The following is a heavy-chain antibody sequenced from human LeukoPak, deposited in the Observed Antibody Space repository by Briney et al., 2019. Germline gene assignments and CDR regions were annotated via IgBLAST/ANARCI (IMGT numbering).Heavy chain of an antibody. CDR2: ISYDGSNK. CDR3: AKDMAKEPAWWFDP. D-gene: IGHD1-14*01. CDR1: GFTFRSYG. Sequence: AGGSLRLSCAASGFTFRSYGMHGVRQAPGKGLEGVAVISYDGSNKYYADSVEGRFTISRDNSKNTLYLQMNSLRAEDTAVYYCAKDMAKEPAWWFDPWGQGTLVTVSS. V-gene: IGHV3-30*18. J-gene: IGHJ5*02.